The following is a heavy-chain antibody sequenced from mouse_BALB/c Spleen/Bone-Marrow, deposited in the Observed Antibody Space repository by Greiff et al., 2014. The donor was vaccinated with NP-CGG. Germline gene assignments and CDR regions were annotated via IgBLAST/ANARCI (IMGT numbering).Heavy chain of an antibody. V-gene: IGHV1-22*01. D-gene: IGHD2-3*01. Sequence: VQLQQSGPELVKPGASVKISCKTSGYTFSDYTLHWVKQSHGKSLERIGGVNPNIGGTSYDQKFKGKASLTVNKSSTTAYIELRSLTSDDSAVYYCARGRWYYWGQGTTLTVSS. J-gene: IGHJ2*01. CDR2: VNPNIGGT. CDR1: GYTFSDYT. CDR3: ARGRWYY.